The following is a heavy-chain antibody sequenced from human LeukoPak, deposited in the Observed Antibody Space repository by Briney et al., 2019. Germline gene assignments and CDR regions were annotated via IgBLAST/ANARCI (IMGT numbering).Heavy chain of an antibody. CDR3: GGTGACGGDCRFGS. J-gene: IGHJ4*02. CDR2: ILATGAT. Sequence: SETLSLTCTVSGDSINSGIYYWGWVRQPAGKGLEWIGRILATGATNYNPSLKSRLTISLDTSKNQFSLKLPSMAAPDTPVFFWGGTGACGGDCRFGSWGQGNLVNVFS. V-gene: IGHV4-61*02. CDR1: GDSINSGIYY. D-gene: IGHD2-21*02.